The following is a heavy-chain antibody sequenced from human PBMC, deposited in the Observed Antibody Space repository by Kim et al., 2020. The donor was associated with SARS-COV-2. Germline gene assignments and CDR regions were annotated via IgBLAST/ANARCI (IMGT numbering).Heavy chain of an antibody. J-gene: IGHJ4*02. V-gene: IGHV3-30*07. Sequence: VKGRVTISRENSKNTLYLQMNSLRAEDTAVYYCARDWGIYDSSGYYPFDYWGQGTLVTVSS. D-gene: IGHD3-22*01. CDR3: ARDWGIYDSSGYYPFDY.